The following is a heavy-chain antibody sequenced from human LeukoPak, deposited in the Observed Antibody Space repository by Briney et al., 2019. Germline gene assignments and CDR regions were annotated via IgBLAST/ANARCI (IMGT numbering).Heavy chain of an antibody. CDR2: MNPNSGNT. CDR3: ARVLGTMIVVETDDDAFDI. V-gene: IGHV1-8*01. J-gene: IGHJ3*02. Sequence: ASVKVSCKASGYTFTSYDINWVRQAPGQGLEWMGWMNPNSGNTGYAQKFQGRVTMTRNTSISTAYMELSSLRSEDTAVYYCARVLGTMIVVETDDDAFDIWGQGTMVTVSS. D-gene: IGHD3-22*01. CDR1: GYTFTSYD.